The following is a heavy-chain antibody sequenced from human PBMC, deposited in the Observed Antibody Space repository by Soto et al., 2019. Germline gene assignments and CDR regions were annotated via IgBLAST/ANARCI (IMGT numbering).Heavy chain of an antibody. CDR2: IYYSGST. D-gene: IGHD2-15*01. CDR3: ATGVEMATLY. J-gene: IGHJ4*02. CDR1: GGSISSYY. Sequence: PSETLSLTCTVSGGSISSYYWSWIRQPPGNGLEWIGYIYYSGSTNYNPSLKSRVTISVDTSKNQFSLKLSSVTAADTAVYYCATGVEMATLYWGQGTLVTVSS. V-gene: IGHV4-59*01.